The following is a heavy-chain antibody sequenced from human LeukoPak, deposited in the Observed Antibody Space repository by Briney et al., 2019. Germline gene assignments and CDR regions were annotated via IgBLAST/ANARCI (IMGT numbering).Heavy chain of an antibody. CDR1: GGTFSSYA. Sequence: GASVKVSCKASGGTFSSYAISWVRQAPGQGLEWMGGIIPIFGTANYAQKLQGRVTITTDESTSTAYMELSSLRSEDTAVYYCARARDGYNYDYYYYKDVWGKGTTVTVSS. V-gene: IGHV1-69*05. J-gene: IGHJ6*03. CDR3: ARARDGYNYDYYYYKDV. D-gene: IGHD5-24*01. CDR2: IIPIFGTA.